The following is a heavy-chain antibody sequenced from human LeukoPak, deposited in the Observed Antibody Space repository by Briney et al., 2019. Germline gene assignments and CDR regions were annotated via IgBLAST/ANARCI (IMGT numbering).Heavy chain of an antibody. CDR2: INHSGST. V-gene: IGHV4-34*01. CDR1: GGSFSGYY. J-gene: IGHJ4*02. CDR3: AREWFGDLAPY. Sequence: PSETLSLTCAVYGGSFSGYYWSWIRQPPGKGLEWIGEINHSGSTNYNPSLKSRVTISVDTSKNQFSLKLSPVTAADTAVYYCAREWFGDLAPYWGQGTLVTVSS. D-gene: IGHD3-10*01.